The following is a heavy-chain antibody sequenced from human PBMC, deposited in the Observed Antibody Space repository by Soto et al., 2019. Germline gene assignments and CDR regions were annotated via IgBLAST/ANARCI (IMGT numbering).Heavy chain of an antibody. Sequence: SETLSLTCTVSGGSISSYYWSWIRQPPGKGLEWIGYIYYSGSTNYNPSLKSRVTISVDTSKNQFSLKLSSVTAADTAVYYCARSMVCGGDCGFDLWGRGTLVTVSS. V-gene: IGHV4-59*01. CDR1: GGSISSYY. CDR2: IYYSGST. J-gene: IGHJ2*01. D-gene: IGHD2-21*01. CDR3: ARSMVCGGDCGFDL.